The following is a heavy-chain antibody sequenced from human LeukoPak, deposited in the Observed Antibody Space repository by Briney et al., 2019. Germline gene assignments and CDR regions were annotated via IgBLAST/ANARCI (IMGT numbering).Heavy chain of an antibody. D-gene: IGHD2-15*01. Sequence: SSVNVSCKASGGIFSRYAISWVRQAPGQGLEWMGGIIPIFGTANYAQKFQGRVTITADESTRTAYMELSSLRSEDTAVYYCARAKDEYYYYGMDVWGQGTTVTVSS. CDR3: ARAKDEYYYYGMDV. J-gene: IGHJ6*02. CDR1: GGIFSRYA. CDR2: IIPIFGTA. V-gene: IGHV1-69*13.